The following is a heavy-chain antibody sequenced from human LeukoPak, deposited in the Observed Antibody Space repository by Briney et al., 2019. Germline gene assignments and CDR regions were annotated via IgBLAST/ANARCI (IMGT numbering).Heavy chain of an antibody. Sequence: GGSLRLSCAASGFSFPSHSFHWVRQSPGKGLEWVAYIGTSSSTIYQAKSVKGRFSISRDNAKNSLFLQMDSLRVEDTAVYYCVRDRGTFGVVDSWGQGTLVAVSS. CDR1: GFSFPSHS. V-gene: IGHV3-48*04. J-gene: IGHJ4*02. D-gene: IGHD3-3*01. CDR2: IGTSSSTI. CDR3: VRDRGTFGVVDS.